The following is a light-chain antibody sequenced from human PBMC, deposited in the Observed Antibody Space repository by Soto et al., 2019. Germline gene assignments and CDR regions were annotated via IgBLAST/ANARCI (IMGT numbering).Light chain of an antibody. Sequence: DIQMTQSPSSLSASVGDRVTITCRASQTISMYLNWYQQKPGKAPILLISAASSLESGVPSRFSGSRSGTEFTLTISSLQPEDCATYYCQQSYSIPPLTFGGGTKVEIK. CDR2: AAS. CDR3: QQSYSIPPLT. J-gene: IGKJ4*01. CDR1: QTISMY. V-gene: IGKV1-39*01.